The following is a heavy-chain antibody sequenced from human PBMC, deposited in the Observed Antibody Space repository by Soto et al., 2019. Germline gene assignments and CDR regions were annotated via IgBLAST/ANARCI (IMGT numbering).Heavy chain of an antibody. D-gene: IGHD2-15*01. CDR2: IYHSGST. CDR3: ARAGGLWDWFDP. J-gene: IGHJ5*02. V-gene: IGHV4-30-2*01. CDR1: GGSISSGGYS. Sequence: SETLSLTCAVSGGSISSGGYSWSWIRHPPGKGLEWIGYIYHSGSTYYNPSLKSRVTISVDRSKNQFSLKLSSVTAADTAVYYCARAGGLWDWFDPWGQGTLVTVSS.